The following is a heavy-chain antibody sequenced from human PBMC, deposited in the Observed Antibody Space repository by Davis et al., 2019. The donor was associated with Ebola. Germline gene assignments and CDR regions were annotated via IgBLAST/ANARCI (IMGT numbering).Heavy chain of an antibody. CDR3: ARDPSGGSGWSVGYYGMDV. CDR2: LYSSGST. J-gene: IGHJ6*04. Sequence: GESLKISCAASGFTVSSNYMIWVRQAPGKGLEWVSLLYSSGSTFYAESVKGRFIISRDNHENTLYLQMNSLRVEDTAVYFCARDPSGGSGWSVGYYGMDVWGKGTTVTVFS. V-gene: IGHV3-53*01. D-gene: IGHD6-19*01. CDR1: GFTVSSNY.